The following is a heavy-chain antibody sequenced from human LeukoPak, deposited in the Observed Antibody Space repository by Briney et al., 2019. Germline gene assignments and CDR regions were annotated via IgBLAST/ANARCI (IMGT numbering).Heavy chain of an antibody. CDR1: GFTLSDYY. D-gene: IGHD3-22*01. CDR2: ISSSGSTI. CDR3: ARVRSSYYYESSGYYHYDAFDI. Sequence: GGSLRLSCAASGFTLSDYYMSWIRQAPGKGLEWVSYISSSGSTIYYADSVKGRFPISRDNAKNSLYLQMNSLRAGDTAVYYCARVRSSYYYESSGYYHYDAFDIWGQGTMVTVSS. J-gene: IGHJ3*02. V-gene: IGHV3-11*01.